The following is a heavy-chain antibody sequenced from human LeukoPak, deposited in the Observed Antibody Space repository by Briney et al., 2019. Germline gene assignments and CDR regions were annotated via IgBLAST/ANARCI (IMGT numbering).Heavy chain of an antibody. Sequence: PSETLSLTCTVSGVSISPNYWSWSLQPPGKGLEWIGYVYYSGSTNYNPSFKSRVTISVDASKKQFSLRLKSVTAADTAVYYCAGGGVAVAGSPAACYYYYMDVWGKGTTVTVSS. CDR2: VYYSGST. CDR1: GVSISPNY. V-gene: IGHV4-59*01. CDR3: AGGGVAVAGSPAACYYYYMDV. J-gene: IGHJ6*03. D-gene: IGHD6-19*01.